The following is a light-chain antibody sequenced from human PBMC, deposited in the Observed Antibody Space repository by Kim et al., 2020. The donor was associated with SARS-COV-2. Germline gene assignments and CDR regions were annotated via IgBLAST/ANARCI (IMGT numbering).Light chain of an antibody. V-gene: IGKV3-20*01. CDR3: QQYGSSPRT. CDR1: QSVSKNY. CDR2: GAS. J-gene: IGKJ1*01. Sequence: SPGERATRSCRASQSVSKNYLAWYQQNPGQDPRLLIYGASSRATGIPDRFSGSGSGTDFTLTISRLEPEDFAVYYCQQYGSSPRTFGQGTKVDIK.